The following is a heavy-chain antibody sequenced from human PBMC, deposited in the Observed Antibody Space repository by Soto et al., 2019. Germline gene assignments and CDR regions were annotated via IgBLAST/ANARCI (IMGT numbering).Heavy chain of an antibody. V-gene: IGHV4-4*07. Sequence: QVQLQESGPGLVKPSETLSLTCTVSGGSISSYYWNWIRQPAGKGLEWLGRIHTSGTTYYNPALKSRVTMSVDTSKHQFSVKLRSVTAADTAVYYCAKEHNFDPWGPVTLVTVSS. CDR3: AKEHNFDP. CDR1: GGSISSYY. J-gene: IGHJ5*02. CDR2: IHTSGTT.